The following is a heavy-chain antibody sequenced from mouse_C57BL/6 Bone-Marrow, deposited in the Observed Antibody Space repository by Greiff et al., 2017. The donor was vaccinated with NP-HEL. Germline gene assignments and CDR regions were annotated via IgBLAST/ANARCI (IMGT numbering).Heavy chain of an antibody. J-gene: IGHJ2*01. CDR2: IDPENGDT. D-gene: IGHD1-1*01. V-gene: IGHV14-4*01. Sequence: EVQLQQSGAELVRPGASVKLSCTASGFNIKDDYMHWVKQRPEQGLEWIGWIDPENGDTEYASKFQGKATITADTSSNTAYLLLSSLTSEDTAVYYCTPRSSYYYFDYWGQGTTLTVSS. CDR3: TPRSSYYYFDY. CDR1: GFNIKDDY.